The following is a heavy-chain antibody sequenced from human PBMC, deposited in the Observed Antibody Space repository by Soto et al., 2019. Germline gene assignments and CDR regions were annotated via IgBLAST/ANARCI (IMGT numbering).Heavy chain of an antibody. CDR3: ARGGGVTTTGDDY. J-gene: IGHJ4*02. D-gene: IGHD4-4*01. CDR2: IYHSGST. V-gene: IGHV4-30-2*01. CDR1: GGSINTATHS. Sequence: QLQLQESGSGLVKPSQTLSLTCAVSGGSINTATHSWSWIRQPPGKGLEWIGYIYHSGSTYYNPSVKRSVTISIDKSNNQFSLRLSSVTAADTAVYYCARGGGVTTTGDDYWGQGILVTVSS.